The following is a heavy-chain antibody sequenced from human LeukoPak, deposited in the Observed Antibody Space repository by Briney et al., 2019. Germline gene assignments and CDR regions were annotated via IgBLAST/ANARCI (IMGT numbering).Heavy chain of an antibody. D-gene: IGHD1-26*01. CDR2: IYTSGST. CDR1: GGSISSGSYY. V-gene: IGHV4-61*02. J-gene: IGHJ4*02. Sequence: PSQTLSLTCTVSGGSISSGSYYWSWIRQPAGKGLEWIGRIYTSGSTNYNPSLKSRVTISVDTSKNQFSLKLSSVTAADTAVYYCARDASIVGATDLFDYWGQGTLVTVSS. CDR3: ARDASIVGATDLFDY.